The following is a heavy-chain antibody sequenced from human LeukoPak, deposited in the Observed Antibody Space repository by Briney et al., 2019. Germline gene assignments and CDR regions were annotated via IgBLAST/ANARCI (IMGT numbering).Heavy chain of an antibody. V-gene: IGHV1-18*04. D-gene: IGHD3-9*01. Sequence: ASVKVSFKASGYTFTIYGISWVRQAPGQGLEWMGWISAYNGNTNYAQKLQGRVTMTTDTSTSTAYMELRSLRSDDTAVYYCARDFGAYYDILTGYYQCSFDYWGQGTLVTVSS. J-gene: IGHJ4*02. CDR2: ISAYNGNT. CDR3: ARDFGAYYDILTGYYQCSFDY. CDR1: GYTFTIYG.